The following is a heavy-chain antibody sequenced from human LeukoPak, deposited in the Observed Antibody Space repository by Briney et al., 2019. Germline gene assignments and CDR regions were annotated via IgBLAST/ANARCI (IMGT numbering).Heavy chain of an antibody. D-gene: IGHD2-15*01. CDR3: ARDRRCSGGSCYYWYFDL. Sequence: ASVTVSCKASGYTFTSYAMHWVRQAPGQRLEWMGWINAGNGNTKYSQKFQGRVTITRDTSASTAYMELSSLGSEDTAVYYCARDRRCSGGSCYYWYFDLWGRGTLVTVSS. CDR1: GYTFTSYA. CDR2: INAGNGNT. J-gene: IGHJ2*01. V-gene: IGHV1-3*01.